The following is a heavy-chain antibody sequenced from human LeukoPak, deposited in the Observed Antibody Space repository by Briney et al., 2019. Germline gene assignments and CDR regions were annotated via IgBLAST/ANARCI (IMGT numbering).Heavy chain of an antibody. Sequence: GGSLRLSCAASGFRLSGHWMTWVRQAPGKGLEWVAHINQNGGERYYVDSVKGRLTISRDNAKNSLFLHMDSLRAEDTAVYYCVRSGLPNAFDIWGQGTMVTVSS. V-gene: IGHV3-7*01. CDR2: INQNGGER. CDR1: GFRLSGHW. D-gene: IGHD5-12*01. J-gene: IGHJ3*02. CDR3: VRSGLPNAFDI.